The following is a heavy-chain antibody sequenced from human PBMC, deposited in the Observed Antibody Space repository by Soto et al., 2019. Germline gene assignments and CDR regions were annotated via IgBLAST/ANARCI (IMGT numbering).Heavy chain of an antibody. Sequence: QVQLVESGGGVVQPGRSLRLSCAASGFTFSSYAMHWVRQAPGKGLEWVAVISYDGSNKYYADSVKGRFTISRDNCKNTLYLQMNRLRAEDTAVYYCARDNGYCTNGVCYLSVGFDVWGQGTTVTVSS. D-gene: IGHD2-8*01. V-gene: IGHV3-30-3*01. CDR3: ARDNGYCTNGVCYLSVGFDV. CDR2: ISYDGSNK. J-gene: IGHJ6*02. CDR1: GFTFSSYA.